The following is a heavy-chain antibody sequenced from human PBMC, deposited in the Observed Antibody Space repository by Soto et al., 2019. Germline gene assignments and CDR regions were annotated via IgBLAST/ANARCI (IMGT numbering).Heavy chain of an antibody. J-gene: IGHJ4*02. Sequence: PGGSLRLSCAVSGFSFTNYEMSWVRQAPGKGLEWIAYIGLSGDTIYYADSVKGRFTISRDHAKNSLELQMNSLRADDTALYYCARESFSASPNFFDYWGRGTQVTVSS. CDR3: ARESFSASPNFFDY. D-gene: IGHD3-16*01. CDR1: GFSFTNYE. CDR2: IGLSGDTI. V-gene: IGHV3-48*03.